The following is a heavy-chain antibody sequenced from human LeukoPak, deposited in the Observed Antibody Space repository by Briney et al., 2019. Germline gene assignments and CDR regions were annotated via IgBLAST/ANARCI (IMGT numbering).Heavy chain of an antibody. CDR2: ISGSGGST. V-gene: IGHV3-23*01. CDR3: AKDPERYCSGGSCYPTGFDI. Sequence: GGSLRLSCAASGFTFSDNYMTWVRQAPGKGLEWVSAISGSGGSTYYADSVKGRFTISRDNSKNTLYLQMNSLRAEDTAVYYCAKDPERYCSGGSCYPTGFDIWGQGTMVTVSS. D-gene: IGHD2-15*01. J-gene: IGHJ3*02. CDR1: GFTFSDNY.